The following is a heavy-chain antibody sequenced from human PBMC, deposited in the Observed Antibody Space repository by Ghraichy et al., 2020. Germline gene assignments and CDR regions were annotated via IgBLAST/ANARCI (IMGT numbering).Heavy chain of an antibody. CDR3: ARDSNDHYFDY. CDR2: IWYDGSNK. J-gene: IGHJ4*02. Sequence: GGSLRLSCAASGFTFSSYGMHWVRQAPGKGLEWVAVIWYDGSNKYYADSVKGRFTISRDNSKNTLYLQMNSLRAEDTAVYYCARDSNDHYFDYWGQGTLVTVSS. V-gene: IGHV3-33*01. CDR1: GFTFSSYG.